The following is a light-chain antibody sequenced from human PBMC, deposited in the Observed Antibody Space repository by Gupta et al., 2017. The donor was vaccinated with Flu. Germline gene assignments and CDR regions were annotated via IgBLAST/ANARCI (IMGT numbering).Light chain of an antibody. J-gene: IGLJ3*02. CDR1: ALPKQF. CDR2: KDT. CDR3: QSTATSGPSAWV. V-gene: IGLV3-25*02. Sequence: SSELTQPPSESVSPEQTARITCSGDALPKQFASWYQQKPGQAPVLVIFKDTERHPGIAERFSGSSSGTTGTLTINAVQAEDEADYFCQSTATSGPSAWVFGGGTRLKVL.